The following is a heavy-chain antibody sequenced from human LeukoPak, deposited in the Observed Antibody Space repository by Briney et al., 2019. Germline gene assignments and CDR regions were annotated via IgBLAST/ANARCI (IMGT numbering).Heavy chain of an antibody. J-gene: IGHJ4*02. CDR2: IYHSGST. CDR1: TYSISSSYY. CDR3: ARVESGYDSWVDY. D-gene: IGHD5-12*01. V-gene: IGHV4-38-2*02. Sequence: SETLSLTCTVSTYSISSSYYWVWIRQPPDKGLEWIGIIYHSGSTYYNPSLKSRVTISVDTSKNQFSLKLNSVTAADTAVYYCARVESGYDSWVDYWGQGTLVTVSS.